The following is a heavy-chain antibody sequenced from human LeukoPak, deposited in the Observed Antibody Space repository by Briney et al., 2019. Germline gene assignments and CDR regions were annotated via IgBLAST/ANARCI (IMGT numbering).Heavy chain of an antibody. Sequence: SETLSLTCAVYGGSFSGYYWSWIRQPPGKGLELIGEINHSGSTNYNPSLKSRVTISVDTSKNQFSLKLSSVTAADTAVYYCARGYSPVVVVAATVYFDYWGQGTLVTVSS. J-gene: IGHJ4*02. CDR1: GGSFSGYY. CDR2: INHSGST. D-gene: IGHD2-15*01. CDR3: ARGYSPVVVVAATVYFDY. V-gene: IGHV4-34*01.